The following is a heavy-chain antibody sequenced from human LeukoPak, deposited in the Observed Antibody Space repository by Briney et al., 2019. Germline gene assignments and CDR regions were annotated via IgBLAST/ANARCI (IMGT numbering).Heavy chain of an antibody. CDR3: ARTAGVIVSFDY. CDR2: INPSGGST. Sequence: ASVKVSCKASGYTFTSYYMHWVRQAPGQGLEWMGIINPSGGSTSYAQKFQGRVTMTRDTSTSTVYMELSSLRSEDTAVYYYARTAGVIVSFDYWGQGTLVTVSS. D-gene: IGHD2-8*02. CDR1: GYTFTSYY. J-gene: IGHJ4*02. V-gene: IGHV1-46*01.